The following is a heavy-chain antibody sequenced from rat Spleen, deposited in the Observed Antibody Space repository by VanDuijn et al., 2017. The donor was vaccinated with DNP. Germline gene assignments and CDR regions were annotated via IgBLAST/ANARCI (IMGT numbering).Heavy chain of an antibody. V-gene: IGHV3-1*01. CDR1: GYSITSNY. Sequence: EVQLQESGPGLVKPSQSLSLTCSVTGYSITSNYWGWIRKFPGNKMEWMGYISYSGSTGYNSSLKSRISISRDNAQNTLYLQMSKLGSEDTAIYYCATDLGYRYGGYFDYWGQGVMVTVSS. J-gene: IGHJ2*01. CDR3: ATDLGYRYGGYFDY. D-gene: IGHD1-5*01. CDR2: ISYSGST.